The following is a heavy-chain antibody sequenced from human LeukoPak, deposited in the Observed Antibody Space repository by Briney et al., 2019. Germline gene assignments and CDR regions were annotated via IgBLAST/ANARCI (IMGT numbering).Heavy chain of an antibody. Sequence: ASVKVSCEASGYTFIGCYLHWVRQAPGQGLEWMGWINPNTGDTNYAQNFQGRVTMTRDTSITTAYMELSSLRSDDTAVYYCARDSPAVSGRYNSWGQGTLVTVSS. CDR1: GYTFIGCY. D-gene: IGHD6-19*01. J-gene: IGHJ4*02. V-gene: IGHV1-2*02. CDR2: INPNTGDT. CDR3: ARDSPAVSGRYNS.